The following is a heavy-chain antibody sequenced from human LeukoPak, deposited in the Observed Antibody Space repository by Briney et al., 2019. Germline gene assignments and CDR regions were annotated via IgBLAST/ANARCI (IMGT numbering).Heavy chain of an antibody. D-gene: IGHD1-26*01. CDR3: ARAYSGSYPAAFGI. CDR1: GFTFRSYS. V-gene: IGHV3-21*01. J-gene: IGHJ3*02. Sequence: GGSLRLSCAASGFTFRSYSMNWVRQAPGKGLEWVSSISSSGSYVYYADSVKGRFTISRDNAKNSLYLQMNSLRAEDTAVYYCARAYSGSYPAAFGIWGQGTMVTVSS. CDR2: ISSSGSYV.